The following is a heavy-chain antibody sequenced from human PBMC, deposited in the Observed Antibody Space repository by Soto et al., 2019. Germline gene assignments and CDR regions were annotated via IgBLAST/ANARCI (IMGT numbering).Heavy chain of an antibody. CDR2: INHSGST. J-gene: IGHJ4*02. V-gene: IGHV4-34*01. CDR3: ARGILGYCTNGVCYASARFYYFDY. CDR1: GGSFSGYY. Sequence: QVQLQQWGAGLLKPSETLSLTCAVYGGSFSGYYWSWIRQPPGKGLEWIGEINHSGSTNYNPSLKSRVTISVDTSKNQFSLKLSSVTAADTAVYYCARGILGYCTNGVCYASARFYYFDYWGQGTLVTVSS. D-gene: IGHD2-8*01.